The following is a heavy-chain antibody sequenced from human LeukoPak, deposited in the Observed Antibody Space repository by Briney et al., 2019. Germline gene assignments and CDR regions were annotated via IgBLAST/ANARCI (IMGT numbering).Heavy chain of an antibody. J-gene: IGHJ6*02. V-gene: IGHV3-23*01. Sequence: GGSLRLSCAASGFTFSSYAMSWVRQAPGKGLEWVSAISGSGGSTYYADSVKGRFTISRDNSKNTLYLQMNSLRAEDTAMYYCARGLRYFDWNGMDVWGQGTTVTVSS. CDR2: ISGSGGST. CDR3: ARGLRYFDWNGMDV. D-gene: IGHD3-9*01. CDR1: GFTFSSYA.